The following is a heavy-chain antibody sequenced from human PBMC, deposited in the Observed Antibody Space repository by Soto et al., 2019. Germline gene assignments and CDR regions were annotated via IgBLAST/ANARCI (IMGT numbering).Heavy chain of an antibody. CDR3: ARVYGYYYYYMDV. Sequence: QAYLEQSGAEVKKPGASVKVSCKASGYSLTDNGITWVRQASGQGLEYVGWISPDSGKTDYAQKFQGRVTMTRDTSINTVYMELSSLRSDDTAVYYCARVYGYYYYYMDVWGKVTTVTVSS. CDR2: ISPDSGKT. J-gene: IGHJ6*03. V-gene: IGHV1-8*01. D-gene: IGHD2-8*01. CDR1: GYSLTDNG.